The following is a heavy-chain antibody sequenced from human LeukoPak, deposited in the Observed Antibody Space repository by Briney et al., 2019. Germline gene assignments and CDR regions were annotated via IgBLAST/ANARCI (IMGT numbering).Heavy chain of an antibody. J-gene: IGHJ4*02. V-gene: IGHV4-59*01. D-gene: IGHD3-22*01. CDR3: ARARYYYDSRGYSWYFDY. Sequence: SETLSLTCTVSGGSISSYYWSWIRQPPGKGLEWIGYIYYSGSTNYNPSLKSRVTISVDTSKNQFSLKLSSVTAADTAVYYCARARYYYDSRGYSWYFDYWGQGTLVTVSS. CDR1: GGSISSYY. CDR2: IYYSGST.